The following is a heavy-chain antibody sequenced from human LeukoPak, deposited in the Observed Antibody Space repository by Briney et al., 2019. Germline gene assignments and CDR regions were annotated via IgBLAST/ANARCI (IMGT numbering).Heavy chain of an antibody. CDR1: GGSMSSYY. CDR3: ARRAPQLMDEREFDY. V-gene: IGHV4-59*12. J-gene: IGHJ4*02. CDR2: IYHSGST. D-gene: IGHD2-8*01. Sequence: SETLSLTCTVSGGSMSSYYWSWIRQPPGKGLEWIGYIYHSGSTYYNPSLKSRVTISVDRSKNQFSLKLSSVTAADTAVYYCARRAPQLMDEREFDYWGQGTLVTVSS.